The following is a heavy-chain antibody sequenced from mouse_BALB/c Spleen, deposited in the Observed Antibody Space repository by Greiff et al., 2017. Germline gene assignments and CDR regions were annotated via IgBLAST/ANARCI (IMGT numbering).Heavy chain of an antibody. J-gene: IGHJ3*01. V-gene: IGHV4-1*02. CDR1: GFDFSRYW. CDR2: INPDSSTI. D-gene: IGHD4-1*01. Sequence: EVKLQESGGGLVQPGGSLKLSCAASGFDFSRYWMSWVRQAPGKGLEWIGEINPDSSTINYTPSLKDKFIISRDNAKNTLYLQMSKVRSEDTALYYCARGLGRFAYWGQGTLVTVSA. CDR3: ARGLGRFAY.